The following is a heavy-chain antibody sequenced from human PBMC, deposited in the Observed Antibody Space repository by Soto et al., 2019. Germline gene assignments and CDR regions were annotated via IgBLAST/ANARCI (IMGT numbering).Heavy chain of an antibody. Sequence: PGGSLRLSCAASGFTCSSYSMNWVRQAPGKGLEWVSSISSSSSYIYYADSVKGRFTISRDNAKNSLYLQMNSLRAEDTAVYYCVLWQVGATSPPLGQGNLVTVS. CDR1: GFTCSSYS. CDR3: VLWQVGATSPP. J-gene: IGHJ5*02. D-gene: IGHD1-26*01. V-gene: IGHV3-21*01. CDR2: ISSSSSYI.